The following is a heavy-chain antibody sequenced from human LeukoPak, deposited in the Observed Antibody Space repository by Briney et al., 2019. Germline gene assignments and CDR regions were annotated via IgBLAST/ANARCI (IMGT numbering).Heavy chain of an antibody. Sequence: GGTLRLSCTASGCRVSHNYMNWVRQAPGPGLEWVALMYSGGNTHYADSVKGRFTISRDNSKNTLYLQMSSLRVEDTAVYYCTRDTPGIAASVSGGWGQGTLVTVSS. CDR3: TRDTPGIAASVSGG. CDR1: GCRVSHNY. CDR2: MYSGGNT. J-gene: IGHJ4*02. V-gene: IGHV3-53*01. D-gene: IGHD6-13*01.